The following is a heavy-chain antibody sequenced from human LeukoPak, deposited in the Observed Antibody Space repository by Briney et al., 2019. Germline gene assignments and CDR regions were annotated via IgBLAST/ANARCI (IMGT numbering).Heavy chain of an antibody. CDR3: ARDHYDVLTGYAYNAFDI. CDR2: ISAYNGYT. J-gene: IGHJ3*02. CDR1: GYTFTNYG. Sequence: ASVKVSCKASGYTFTNYGFSWVRQAPGQGLEWMGWISAYNGYTDYAQKFQFRVTMTTDTSTSTAYMELRSLRSDDTAVYYCARDHYDVLTGYAYNAFDIWGQGTMVAVSS. D-gene: IGHD3-9*01. V-gene: IGHV1-18*01.